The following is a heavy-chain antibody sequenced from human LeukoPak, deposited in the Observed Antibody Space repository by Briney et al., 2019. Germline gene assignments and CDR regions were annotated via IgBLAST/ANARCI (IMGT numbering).Heavy chain of an antibody. CDR3: AKVSTTIAHFDY. CDR2: IYGDGSFT. CDR1: GFTFSNFW. V-gene: IGHV3-74*01. J-gene: IGHJ4*02. Sequence: GGSLRLSCAASGFTFSNFWMHWVRQAPGKGLVWVALIYGDGSFTRYADSVKGRFTISRDNAKNTVYLQMNSLRAEDTAVYYCAKVSTTIAHFDYWGQGTLVTVSS. D-gene: IGHD3-22*01.